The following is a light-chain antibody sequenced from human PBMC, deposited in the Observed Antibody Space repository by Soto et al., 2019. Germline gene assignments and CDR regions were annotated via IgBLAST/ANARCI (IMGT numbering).Light chain of an antibody. Sequence: QSALTQPRSVSGSPGQSVTISCNGTSSDVGGYNYVSWYQQHPGKAPKLMIYDVSKRPSGVPDRFSGSKSGNTASLTISGLHAEDEADYYCCSYAGSYTYVFGTGTKLTVL. V-gene: IGLV2-11*01. CDR2: DVS. CDR3: CSYAGSYTYV. J-gene: IGLJ1*01. CDR1: SSDVGGYNY.